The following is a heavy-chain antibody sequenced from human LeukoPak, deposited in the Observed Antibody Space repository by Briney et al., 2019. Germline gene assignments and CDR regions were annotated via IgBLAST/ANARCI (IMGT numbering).Heavy chain of an antibody. CDR3: ARGHSTSSPYFCNGTDV. CDR1: RGSISSGAYW. V-gene: IGHV4-31*03. CDR2: IYYTGNT. J-gene: IGHJ6*02. Sequence: TLSLTCTVARGSISSGAYWWTWIRQDPVKGLEWIGYIYYTGNTYYNPSLRSRVHISVDTSKNQFSLNLSSVTAADTAVYFCARGHSTSSPYFCNGTDVWGQGTTVTVSS. D-gene: IGHD6-6*01.